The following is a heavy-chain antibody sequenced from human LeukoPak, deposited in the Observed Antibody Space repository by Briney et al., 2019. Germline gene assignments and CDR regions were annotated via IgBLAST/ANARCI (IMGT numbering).Heavy chain of an antibody. D-gene: IGHD6-13*01. CDR3: ARVARSRSWYGSTAYEFGY. Sequence: ASLKVSCEPSLYTFTSYYMHCVRPAPGQGRGWMGIINPSGGSTSYAQKFQGRVTMTRDMSTSTVYMELSSLRSEDTAVYYCARVARSRSWYGSTAYEFGYWGQGTLVTVSS. CDR2: INPSGGST. V-gene: IGHV1-46*01. CDR1: LYTFTSYY. J-gene: IGHJ4*02.